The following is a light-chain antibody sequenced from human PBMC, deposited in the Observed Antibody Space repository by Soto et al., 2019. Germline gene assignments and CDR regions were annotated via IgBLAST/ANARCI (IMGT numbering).Light chain of an antibody. V-gene: IGKV3-15*01. CDR1: QSVSSN. Sequence: EIVMTQSPATLSVSPGERATLSCRAGQSVSSNLAWYQQKPGQAPRLLIYGASTRATGIPDRFSGSGSGTEFTLSISSLQSEDFAVYYCQQYNNWPRTFGQGTKVDIK. CDR3: QQYNNWPRT. J-gene: IGKJ1*01. CDR2: GAS.